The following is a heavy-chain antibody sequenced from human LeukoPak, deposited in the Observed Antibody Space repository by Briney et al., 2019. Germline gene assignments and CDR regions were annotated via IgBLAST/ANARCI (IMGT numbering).Heavy chain of an antibody. CDR2: IRRRAYGGAA. CDR3: SRNGLVDFDY. Sequence: PGQSLRLSCTTSGLAFDDFAMSWVRQPAGKGLEWVGFIRRRAYGGAAEYAASVKGRFIIYRDDSKGIAYLQMNSLKTEDTAVYYCSRNGLVDFDYWGQGSRVIVSP. J-gene: IGHJ4*02. V-gene: IGHV3-49*04. CDR1: GLAFDDFA.